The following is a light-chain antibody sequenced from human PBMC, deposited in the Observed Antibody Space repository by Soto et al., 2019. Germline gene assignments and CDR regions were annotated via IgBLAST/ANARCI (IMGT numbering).Light chain of an antibody. V-gene: IGLV2-14*01. Sequence: QSALTQPPSASGSPGQSVAISCTGTSSDVGGYNYVSWYQQHPGKAPKLMIYEVRNRPSGVSDRFSGSKSGNAASLTISGLQAEDEADYYCSSYTTSTTYVFGAGTKLTVL. CDR2: EVR. J-gene: IGLJ1*01. CDR3: SSYTTSTTYV. CDR1: SSDVGGYNY.